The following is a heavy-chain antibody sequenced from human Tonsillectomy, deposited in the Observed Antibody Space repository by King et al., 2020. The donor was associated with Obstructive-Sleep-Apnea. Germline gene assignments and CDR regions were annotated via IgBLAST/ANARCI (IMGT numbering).Heavy chain of an antibody. D-gene: IGHD2-2*01. CDR2: IRYDGSNK. Sequence: VQLVESGGGVVQPGGSLRLSCAASGFTFSSYDMHWVRQAPGKGLEWVAFIRYDGSNKYYADSVKGRFTISRDNSKNTLYLHMTSLRADDTAVYYCASRDYCTSTTCYDGIAHWYFDLWGRGTLVTVSS. J-gene: IGHJ2*01. V-gene: IGHV3-30*02. CDR1: GFTFSSYD. CDR3: ASRDYCTSTTCYDGIAHWYFDL.